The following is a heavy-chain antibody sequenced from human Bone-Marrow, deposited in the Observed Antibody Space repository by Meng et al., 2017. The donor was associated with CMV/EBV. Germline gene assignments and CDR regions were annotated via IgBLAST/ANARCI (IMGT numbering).Heavy chain of an antibody. Sequence: GESLKISCAASGFTFSDYWMSWVRQAPGKGLEWVANINQDGSLKYYVDSVRGRFTVSRDNAKNSLFLQVSTLRAEDTAVYYCARAPWFTEPRGPGRVFAFDIWGQGTMVTVSS. J-gene: IGHJ3*02. CDR1: GFTFSDYW. V-gene: IGHV3-7*01. D-gene: IGHD3-10*01. CDR3: ARAPWFTEPRGPGRVFAFDI. CDR2: INQDGSLK.